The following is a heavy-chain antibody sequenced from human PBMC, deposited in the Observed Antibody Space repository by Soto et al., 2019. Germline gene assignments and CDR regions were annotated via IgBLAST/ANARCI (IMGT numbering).Heavy chain of an antibody. V-gene: IGHV3-15*01. Sequence: DVQLVESGGGLVKPGESLRLSCTAYGFTFYNAWMSWVRQAPGKGLEWVGRIKAGGTTTYLAPMGGTFTGSRDDSKSKLYLQMDSLKIEDTDIYYCTADTPVAGVGELDYWGQGTLVTVSS. D-gene: IGHD6-13*01. CDR2: IKAGGTT. CDR3: TADTPVAGVGELDY. J-gene: IGHJ4*02. CDR1: GFTFYNAW.